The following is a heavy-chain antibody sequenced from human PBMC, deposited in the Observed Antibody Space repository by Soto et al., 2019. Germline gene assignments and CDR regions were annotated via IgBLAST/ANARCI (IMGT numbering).Heavy chain of an antibody. V-gene: IGHV3-7*04. D-gene: IGHD3-22*01. Sequence: PGGSLTLSCAASGFTFSSYWMSWVRQAPGKGLERVANIKQDRSEKYYVDSVKGRFTISRDNAKNSLYLQMNSLRAEDTAVYYCARFYYDSSGYLPSPYYYYYGMDVWGQGT. CDR3: ARFYYDSSGYLPSPYYYYYGMDV. CDR1: GFTFSSYW. J-gene: IGHJ6*02. CDR2: IKQDRSEK.